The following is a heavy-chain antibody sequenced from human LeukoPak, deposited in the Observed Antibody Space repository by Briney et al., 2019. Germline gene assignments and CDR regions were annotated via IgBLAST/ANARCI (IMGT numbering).Heavy chain of an antibody. V-gene: IGHV4-30-2*01. CDR1: GGSISSGGYY. Sequence: SQTLSLTCTVSGGSISSGGYYWSWVRQPPGKGLEWIGEIYHSGSTNYNPSLKSRVTISVDKSKNQFSLKLSSVTAADTAVYYCAGRDSSGYYYFDYWGQGTLVTVSS. CDR3: AGRDSSGYYYFDY. CDR2: IYHSGST. J-gene: IGHJ4*02. D-gene: IGHD3-22*01.